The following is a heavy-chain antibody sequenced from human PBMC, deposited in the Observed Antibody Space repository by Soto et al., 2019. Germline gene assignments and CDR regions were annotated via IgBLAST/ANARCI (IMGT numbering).Heavy chain of an antibody. CDR3: ARRGLYYDSSGFDAFDI. Sequence: ASVKVSCKASGYTFTSYYMHWVRQAPGQGLEWMGIIKPSGGSTSYAQKFQGRVTMTRDTSTSTVYMELSSLRSEDTAVYYCARRGLYYDSSGFDAFDIWGQGTMVTVSS. CDR2: IKPSGGST. CDR1: GYTFTSYY. J-gene: IGHJ3*02. V-gene: IGHV1-46*01. D-gene: IGHD3-22*01.